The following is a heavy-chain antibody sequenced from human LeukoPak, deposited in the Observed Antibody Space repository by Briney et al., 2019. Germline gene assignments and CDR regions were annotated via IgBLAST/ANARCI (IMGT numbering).Heavy chain of an antibody. CDR2: MYSGGST. V-gene: IGHV3-66*01. CDR3: ARDSTVARSPYYGMDV. J-gene: IGHJ6*02. CDR1: GFTVSSNY. Sequence: PGGSLRLSCAASGFTVSSNYMSWVRPAPGKGLEWVSVMYSGGSTYYADSVKGRFTISRDNSKNTLYLQMNSLRAEDTAVYYCARDSTVARSPYYGMDVWGQGTTVTVSS. D-gene: IGHD4-23*01.